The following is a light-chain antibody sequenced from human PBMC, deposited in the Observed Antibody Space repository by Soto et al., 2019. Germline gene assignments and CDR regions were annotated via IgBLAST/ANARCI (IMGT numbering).Light chain of an antibody. CDR2: GTS. CDR1: QSVSSN. V-gene: IGKV3-15*01. CDR3: QQYNDWPLT. Sequence: EIVMTQSPATLSLSPGERATLSCRASQSVSSNLAWYQQKPGQTPRLFIYGTSTRATGIPARFSGSGSGTEFTLTISSLQSEDFAVYYCQQYNDWPLTFGPGTKVDIK. J-gene: IGKJ3*01.